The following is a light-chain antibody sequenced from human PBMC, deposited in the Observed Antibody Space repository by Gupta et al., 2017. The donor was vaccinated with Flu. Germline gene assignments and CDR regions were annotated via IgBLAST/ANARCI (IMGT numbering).Light chain of an antibody. CDR2: RND. CDR1: SSNIGSNY. V-gene: IGLV1-47*01. J-gene: IGLJ3*02. Sequence: SVLKPPPSVSGTPGQSVTISCSGSSSNIGSNYVYWYQQLPGKAPKILIYRNDQRPSGVPDLFAGSKSGTSASLAISGLRSEDEADEYCGAWDDDVSGPNWGFGGGTKLTVL. CDR3: GAWDDDVSGPNWG.